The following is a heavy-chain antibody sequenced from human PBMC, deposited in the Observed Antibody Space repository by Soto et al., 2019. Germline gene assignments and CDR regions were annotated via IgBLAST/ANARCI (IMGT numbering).Heavy chain of an antibody. Sequence: GESLKISCKGSGYSFTSYWIGWVRQMPGKGLEWMGIIYPGDSDTRYSPSFQGQVTISADKSISTAYLQWSSLKASDTAMYYCARQYYYDSSGYYYYYGMDVWGQGTTVTVSS. CDR1: GYSFTSYW. D-gene: IGHD3-22*01. CDR3: ARQYYYDSSGYYYYYGMDV. J-gene: IGHJ6*02. CDR2: IYPGDSDT. V-gene: IGHV5-51*01.